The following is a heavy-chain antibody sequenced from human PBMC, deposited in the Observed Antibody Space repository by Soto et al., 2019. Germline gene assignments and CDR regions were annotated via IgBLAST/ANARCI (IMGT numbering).Heavy chain of an antibody. D-gene: IGHD6-19*01. V-gene: IGHV4-34*01. CDR3: ARINNSAWQPIDY. Sequence: SETLSLTCAVYGGSFSGYYWTWIRQPPGTGLEWIGEINHSGSTNYNPSLKSRVTISVDKSKNQFSLKLSSVTAADTAVYYCARINNSAWQPIDYWGQRTPVTVSS. CDR2: INHSGST. CDR1: GGSFSGYY. J-gene: IGHJ4*02.